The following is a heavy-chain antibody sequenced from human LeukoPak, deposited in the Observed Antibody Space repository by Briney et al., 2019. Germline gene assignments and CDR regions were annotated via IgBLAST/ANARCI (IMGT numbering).Heavy chain of an antibody. Sequence: GGSLRLSCAASGFTFSSYSMNWVRQAPGKGLEWVSSISSSSSYIYYADSVKGRFTISRDNAKNSLYLQMNSLRAEDTAVYYCARVRGAAVHTAMVIAPEDYWGPGTLVTVSS. V-gene: IGHV3-21*01. CDR3: ARVRGAAVHTAMVIAPEDY. D-gene: IGHD5-18*01. J-gene: IGHJ4*02. CDR1: GFTFSSYS. CDR2: ISSSSSYI.